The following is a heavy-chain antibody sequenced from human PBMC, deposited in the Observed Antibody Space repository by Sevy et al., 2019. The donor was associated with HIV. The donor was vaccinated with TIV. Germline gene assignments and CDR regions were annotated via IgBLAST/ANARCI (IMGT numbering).Heavy chain of an antibody. V-gene: IGHV3-30*03. Sequence: GGSLRLSCVGSGFSFSDHRMHWVRQAPGKGLEWMAVISYDGRNTKYKADSVKGRFNISRDNSKNTLYLQMNGLRAEDTAIYYCARDRGEILSSAFDYWGQGTLVTVSS. J-gene: IGHJ4*02. D-gene: IGHD3-16*01. CDR2: ISYDGRNTK. CDR1: GFSFSDHR. CDR3: ARDRGEILSSAFDY.